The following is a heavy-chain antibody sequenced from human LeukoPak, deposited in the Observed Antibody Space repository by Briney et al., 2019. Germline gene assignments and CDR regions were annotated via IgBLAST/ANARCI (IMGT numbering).Heavy chain of an antibody. J-gene: IGHJ4*02. V-gene: IGHV3-23*01. Sequence: GGSLRLSCAASGFSFNNFGMSWVRQAPGKGLGWVSSISGSGGNTHYADSVRGRFTISRDNSKNALYLQMNSLRAGDTAFYYCAKSSYSDSSGFYREYYFDYWGQGTLVPVSS. CDR3: AKSSYSDSSGFYREYYFDY. CDR1: GFSFNNFG. D-gene: IGHD3-22*01. CDR2: ISGSGGNT.